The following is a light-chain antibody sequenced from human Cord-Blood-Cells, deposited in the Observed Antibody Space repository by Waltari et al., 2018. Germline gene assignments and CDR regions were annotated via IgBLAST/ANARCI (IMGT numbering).Light chain of an antibody. CDR2: EVS. J-gene: IGKJ1*01. V-gene: IGKV2-29*02. CDR3: MQGIHLPWT. CDR1: QSLLHSDGNTY. Sequence: DIVMTQSPLSLSFTPEQSASISCKSSQSLLHSDGNTYLYWYLQKPGQSQHLLSYEVSSRFSGVPHRFSGSGSGTDFTLKISRVEAEDVGVYYCMQGIHLPWTFGQGTKVEIK.